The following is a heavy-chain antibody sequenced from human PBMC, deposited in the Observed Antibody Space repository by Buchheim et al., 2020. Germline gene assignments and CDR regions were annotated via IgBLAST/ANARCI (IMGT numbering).Heavy chain of an antibody. Sequence: EVQLLESGGGLVQPGGSLRLSCAASGFTFSSYAMSWVRQAPGKGLEWVSAISGSGGSTFYADSVKGRFTISRDNSKNTLYLQMNSLRAEDTAVYYCAKSQMAIFGVVIISYFDYWGQGTL. J-gene: IGHJ4*02. V-gene: IGHV3-23*01. D-gene: IGHD3-3*01. CDR1: GFTFSSYA. CDR3: AKSQMAIFGVVIISYFDY. CDR2: ISGSGGST.